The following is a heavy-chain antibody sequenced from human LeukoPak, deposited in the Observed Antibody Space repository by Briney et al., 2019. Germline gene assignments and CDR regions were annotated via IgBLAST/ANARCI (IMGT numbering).Heavy chain of an antibody. D-gene: IGHD2-2*01. Sequence: GSLRLSCAASGFTFSNYGMGWVRQTPGKGLEWLSWVSGSGANTYYADSVKGRFTISRDNSRDRIYLQMNSLRTDDTAVYYCARLQPLVIPAAKLGFDYWGQGTLVTVSS. J-gene: IGHJ4*02. CDR2: VSGSGANT. CDR3: ARLQPLVIPAAKLGFDY. CDR1: GFTFSNYG. V-gene: IGHV3-23*01.